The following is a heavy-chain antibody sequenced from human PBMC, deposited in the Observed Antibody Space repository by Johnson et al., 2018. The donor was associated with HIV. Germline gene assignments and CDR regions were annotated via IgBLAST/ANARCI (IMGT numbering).Heavy chain of an antibody. V-gene: IGHV3-23*04. CDR1: GFSFSSYA. D-gene: IGHD6-13*01. CDR3: ASRPTGYSRSWHAFDV. CDR2: ISGSGGST. J-gene: IGHJ3*01. Sequence: VQLVESGGGLVQPGGSLRLSCAASGFSFSSYAMSWVRQAPGKGLEWVSAISGSGGSTYYADSVKGRFTISRDNSKNTLYLQMNSLRAGDTAVYYCASRPTGYSRSWHAFDVWGQGTMVTVSS.